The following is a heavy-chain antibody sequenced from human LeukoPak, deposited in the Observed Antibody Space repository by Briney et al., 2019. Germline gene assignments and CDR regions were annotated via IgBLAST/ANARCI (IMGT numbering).Heavy chain of an antibody. Sequence: SETLSLTCAVSGGSNSSSDRWSWVRQPPGKGLEWIGEIYHSGSTNYNPSLKSRVTISVDKSRNQFSLKLSSVTAADTAVYYCARDRRVYGSASDYYYGMDLWGQGTTVTVSS. CDR1: GGSNSSSDR. V-gene: IGHV4-4*02. CDR3: ARDRRVYGSASDYYYGMDL. D-gene: IGHD3-10*01. J-gene: IGHJ6*01. CDR2: IYHSGST.